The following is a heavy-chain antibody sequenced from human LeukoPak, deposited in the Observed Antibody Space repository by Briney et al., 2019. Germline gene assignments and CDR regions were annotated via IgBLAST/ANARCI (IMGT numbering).Heavy chain of an antibody. Sequence: AGSLSLSCAASGFTFSDHYMDWGRQAPGKGLEWVGRIRNKANSYTTEYAASVKGRCTISRDDSKNLLYLQTNSLKTEDTAVYYCARGFFAATGGIDYWGPDTLGTVSS. V-gene: IGHV3-72*01. CDR2: IRNKANSYTT. J-gene: IGHJ4*02. D-gene: IGHD1-14*01. CDR1: GFTFSDHY. CDR3: ARGFFAATGGIDY.